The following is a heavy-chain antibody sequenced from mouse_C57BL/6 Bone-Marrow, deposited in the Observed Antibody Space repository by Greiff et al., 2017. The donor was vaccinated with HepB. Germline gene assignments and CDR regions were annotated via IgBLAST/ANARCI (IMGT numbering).Heavy chain of an antibody. CDR3: ARQGPYDYAGYYYAMDY. CDR1: EYEFPSHD. J-gene: IGHJ4*01. CDR2: INSDGGST. Sequence: EVQRVESGGGLVQPGESLKLSCESNEYEFPSHDMSWVRKTPEKRLELVAAINSDGGSTYYPDTMERRFIISRDNTKKTLYLQMSSLRSEDTALYYCARQGPYDYAGYYYAMDYWGQGTSVTVSS. V-gene: IGHV5-2*01. D-gene: IGHD2-4*01.